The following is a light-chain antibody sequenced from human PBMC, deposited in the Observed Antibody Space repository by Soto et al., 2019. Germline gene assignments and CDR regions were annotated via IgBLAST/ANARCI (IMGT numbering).Light chain of an antibody. CDR3: QQYNNWPPLT. CDR2: AAS. V-gene: IGKV3-15*01. Sequence: EIVMMQSPATLSVSPGEGATLSCRASQSVSSNLAWYQQKPGQAPRLLIYAASTRATGIPARFRGSGSGTEFTLTITSLQSEDFAVYYCQQYNNWPPLTFGGGTKVEIK. CDR1: QSVSSN. J-gene: IGKJ4*01.